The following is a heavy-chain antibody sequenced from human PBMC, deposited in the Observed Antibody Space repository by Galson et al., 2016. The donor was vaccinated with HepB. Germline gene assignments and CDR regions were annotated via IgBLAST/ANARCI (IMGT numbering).Heavy chain of an antibody. Sequence: SETLSLTCTVSGGSISNSRYFWTWVRQPPGEGLQWLGSINYSGTTYFDDSVKGRATLSVDMSESQYSLKVTSLTAADTARYYCARLEVSESGNFFDFWGQGALVTVSS. D-gene: IGHD3-10*01. CDR2: INYSGTT. V-gene: IGHV4-39*01. CDR1: GGSISNSRYF. CDR3: ARLEVSESGNFFDF. J-gene: IGHJ4*02.